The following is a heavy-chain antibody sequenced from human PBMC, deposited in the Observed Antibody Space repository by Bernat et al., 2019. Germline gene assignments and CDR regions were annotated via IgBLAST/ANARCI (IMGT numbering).Heavy chain of an antibody. J-gene: IGHJ4*02. D-gene: IGHD3-10*01. CDR3: ARGSRSGSYFRTNRGHFDY. V-gene: IGHV4-34*01. Sequence: QVQLQQWGAGLLKPSETLSLTCAVYGRSFSRYYWRWIRQPPGKGLELIGEINHSGSTNYNPSLKSRVTISVDTSKNKFTLKLSSVTAADTAVYYCARGSRSGSYFRTNRGHFDYWGQGTLVTVSS. CDR2: INHSGST. CDR1: GRSFSRYY.